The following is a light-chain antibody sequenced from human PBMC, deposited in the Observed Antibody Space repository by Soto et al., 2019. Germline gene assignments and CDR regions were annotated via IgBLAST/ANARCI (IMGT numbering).Light chain of an antibody. J-gene: IGKJ2*01. V-gene: IGKV1-33*01. CDR2: DAS. Sequence: DIQMTQSPSSLSASVGDRVTITCQASQDIQNYINWYQHTPGKAPKLPIFDASNLQPGVASRFSGRASGTDFFLTISSLHPEDFATYFCQQHHDFPYTFGQGTKLDIK. CDR3: QQHHDFPYT. CDR1: QDIQNY.